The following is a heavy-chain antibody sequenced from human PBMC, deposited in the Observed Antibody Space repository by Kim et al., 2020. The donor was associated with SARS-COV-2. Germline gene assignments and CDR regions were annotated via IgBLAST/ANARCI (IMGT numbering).Heavy chain of an antibody. CDR1: GYTLTELS. CDR2: FDPEDGET. J-gene: IGHJ4*02. D-gene: IGHD3-10*01. CDR3: ATGGPTTTMVRGVIPNRNDY. Sequence: ASVKVSCKVSGYTLTELSMHWVRQAPGKGLEWMGGFDPEDGETIYAQKFQGRVTMTEDTSTDTAYMELSSLRSEDTAVYYCATGGPTTTMVRGVIPNRNDYWGQGTLVTVSS. V-gene: IGHV1-24*01.